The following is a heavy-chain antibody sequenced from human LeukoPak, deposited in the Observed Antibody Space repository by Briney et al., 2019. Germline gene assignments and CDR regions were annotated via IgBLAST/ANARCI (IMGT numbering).Heavy chain of an antibody. CDR3: AKSESMVRGGTRGAEYFQH. V-gene: IGHV3-7*01. CDR1: GFTFSTYW. Sequence: PGGSLRLSCTASGFTFSTYWMSWVRQAPGKGLEWVANIKQDGSEKYYVVSVEGRFTISRDNAKNSLLLQMSSLRAEDTAVYYCAKSESMVRGGTRGAEYFQHWGQGTLVTVSS. J-gene: IGHJ1*01. D-gene: IGHD3-10*01. CDR2: IKQDGSEK.